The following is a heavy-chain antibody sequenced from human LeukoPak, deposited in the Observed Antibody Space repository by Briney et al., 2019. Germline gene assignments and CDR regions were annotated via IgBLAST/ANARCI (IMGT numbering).Heavy chain of an antibody. D-gene: IGHD2-21*02. CDR1: GGSISSSSYY. J-gene: IGHJ3*02. V-gene: IGHV4-31*03. CDR3: ARDGCGGDCYALSGRGAFDI. Sequence: SETLSLTCTVSGGSISSSSYYWGWIRQPPGKGLEWIGYIYYSGSTYYNPSLKSRVTISVDTSKNQFSLKLSSVTAADTAVYYCARDGCGGDCYALSGRGAFDIWGQGTMVTVSS. CDR2: IYYSGST.